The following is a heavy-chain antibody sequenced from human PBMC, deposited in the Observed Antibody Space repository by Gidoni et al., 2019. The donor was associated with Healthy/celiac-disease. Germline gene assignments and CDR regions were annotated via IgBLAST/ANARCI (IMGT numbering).Heavy chain of an antibody. V-gene: IGHV3-30-3*01. J-gene: IGHJ4*02. CDR3: ARNPSSSSLLGGDY. CDR2: ISYDGSNK. CDR1: GFTFSSYA. Sequence: QVQLVESGGGVVQPGRSLRLSCAASGFTFSSYAMHWVRQAPGKGLEWVAVISYDGSNKYYADSVKGRFTISRDNSKNTLYLQMNSLRAEDTAVYYCARNPSSSSLLGGDYWGQGTLVTVSS. D-gene: IGHD6-6*01.